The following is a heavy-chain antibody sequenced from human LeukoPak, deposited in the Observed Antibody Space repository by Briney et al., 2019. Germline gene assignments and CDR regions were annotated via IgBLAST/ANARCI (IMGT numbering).Heavy chain of an antibody. CDR2: IYPGDSDT. V-gene: IGHV5-51*01. CDR1: GYSFTSYW. Sequence: GESLKISCKGSGYSFTSYWIGWVRQMPGKGLEWMGIIYPGDSDTRYSPSFQGQVTISADKSISTAYLQWSSLKASDTAMYYCARQAQYCSSTSCHEYFDYWGQGTLVTVSS. CDR3: ARQAQYCSSTSCHEYFDY. J-gene: IGHJ4*02. D-gene: IGHD2-2*01.